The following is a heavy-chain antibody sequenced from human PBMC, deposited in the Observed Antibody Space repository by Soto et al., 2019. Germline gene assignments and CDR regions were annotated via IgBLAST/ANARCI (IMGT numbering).Heavy chain of an antibody. CDR2: IIPIFGTA. J-gene: IGHJ5*02. Sequence: QVQLVQSGAEVKKPGSSVKVSCKASGGTFSSYAISWVRQAPGQGLEWMGGIIPIFGTANYAQKFQGRVTITADESTSTAYMELSSLRSEDTAVYYCARSVGDRIVLGGGWFDPWGQGTLVTVSS. CDR1: GGTFSSYA. V-gene: IGHV1-69*01. CDR3: ARSVGDRIVLGGGWFDP. D-gene: IGHD3-16*01.